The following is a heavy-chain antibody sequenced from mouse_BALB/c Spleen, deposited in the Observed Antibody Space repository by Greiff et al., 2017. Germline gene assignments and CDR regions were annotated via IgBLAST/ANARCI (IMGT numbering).Heavy chain of an antibody. CDR3: ARYGKGNFDY. Sequence: VQRVESGAELAKPGASVKMSCKASGYTFTSYWMHWVKQRPGQGLEWIGYINPSTGYTEYNQKFKDKATLTADKSSSTAYMQLSSLTSEDSAVYYCARYGKGNFDYWGQGTTLTVSS. D-gene: IGHD2-1*01. J-gene: IGHJ2*01. CDR2: INPSTGYT. CDR1: GYTFTSYW. V-gene: IGHV1-7*01.